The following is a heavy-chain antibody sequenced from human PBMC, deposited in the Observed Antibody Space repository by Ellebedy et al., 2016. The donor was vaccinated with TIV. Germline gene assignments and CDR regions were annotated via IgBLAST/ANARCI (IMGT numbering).Heavy chain of an antibody. Sequence: MPSETLSLTCTVSGGSISSSSYYWGWIRQPPGKGLEWIGSIYYSGSTYYNPSLKSRVTISVGTSKNQFSLNLSSVTAADTAVYYCARSIAVAANFDYWGQGTLVTVSS. J-gene: IGHJ4*02. D-gene: IGHD6-19*01. CDR3: ARSIAVAANFDY. CDR1: GGSISSSSYY. CDR2: IYYSGST. V-gene: IGHV4-39*07.